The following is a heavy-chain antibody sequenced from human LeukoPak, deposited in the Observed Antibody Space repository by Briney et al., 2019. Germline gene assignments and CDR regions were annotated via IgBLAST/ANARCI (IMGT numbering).Heavy chain of an antibody. V-gene: IGHV3-33*08. Sequence: GGSLRLSCAASGFTFTNYAMSWVRQAPGKGLEWVAVIWFDGTNKYSADSVKGRLTISRDNSKKTLYLQMNSLRTEDTAVYYCARDLRKGYYFDYWGQGTLVTVSS. CDR3: ARDLRKGYYFDY. J-gene: IGHJ4*02. CDR1: GFTFTNYA. CDR2: IWFDGTNK.